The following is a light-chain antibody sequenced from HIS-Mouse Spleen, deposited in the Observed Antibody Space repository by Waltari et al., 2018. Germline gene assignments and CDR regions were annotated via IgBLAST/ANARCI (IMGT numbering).Light chain of an antibody. CDR3: MEALQTPLT. CDR1: QSLLHSNGYNY. CDR2: LGS. Sequence: DIVMTQSPLSLPVTPGEPASISCRSSQSLLHSNGYNYSDWYLQKPGQSPQLLIYLGSNRGSGVPDRFSGSGSGTDFTLKIRRVEAEDVGVYYCMEALQTPLTFGGGTKVEIK. V-gene: IGKV2-28*01. J-gene: IGKJ4*01.